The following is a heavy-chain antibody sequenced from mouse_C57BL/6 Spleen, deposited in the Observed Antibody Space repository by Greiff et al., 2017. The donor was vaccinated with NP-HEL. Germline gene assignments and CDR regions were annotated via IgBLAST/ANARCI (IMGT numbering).Heavy chain of an antibody. J-gene: IGHJ1*03. CDR3: ASGIYYYGSSDWYFDV. CDR1: GYTFTDYY. D-gene: IGHD1-1*01. Sequence: QVQLQQSGAELVRPGASVKLSCKASGYTFTDYYINWVKQRPGQGLEWIARIYPGSGNTYYNEKFKGKATLTAEKSSSTAYMQLSSLTSEDSAVYFCASGIYYYGSSDWYFDVWGTGTTVTVSS. CDR2: IYPGSGNT. V-gene: IGHV1-76*01.